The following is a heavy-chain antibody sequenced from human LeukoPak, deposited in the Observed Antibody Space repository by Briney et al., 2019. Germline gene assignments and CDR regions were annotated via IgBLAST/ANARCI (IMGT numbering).Heavy chain of an antibody. J-gene: IGHJ5*02. CDR1: GFTFSDYG. D-gene: IGHD3-22*01. Sequence: GGSLRLSCAASGFTFSDYGMHWVRQAPGKGLEWVAVISYDGSTKYYADSVKGRFTISRDNSKNTLYLQMNSLRAEDTAVYYCARGPSSNYYDSSGYPPWGQGTLVTVSS. V-gene: IGHV3-30*03. CDR3: ARGPSSNYYDSSGYPP. CDR2: ISYDGSTK.